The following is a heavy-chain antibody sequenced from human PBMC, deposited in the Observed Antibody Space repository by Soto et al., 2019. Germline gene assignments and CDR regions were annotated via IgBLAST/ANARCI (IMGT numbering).Heavy chain of an antibody. Sequence: EVQLVESGGGLVKPGGSLRLSCAASGFTFNDAWMSWVRQAPGKGLEWVGRIKSKTDGGTTDYAAPVKGRFIISRDDSKNTLFLQVNSLKSEDTAVYYCTTRIPGTIGFDHWGQGTLVTVSP. CDR3: TTRIPGTIGFDH. V-gene: IGHV3-15*01. CDR1: GFTFNDAW. J-gene: IGHJ4*02. D-gene: IGHD1-20*01. CDR2: IKSKTDGGTT.